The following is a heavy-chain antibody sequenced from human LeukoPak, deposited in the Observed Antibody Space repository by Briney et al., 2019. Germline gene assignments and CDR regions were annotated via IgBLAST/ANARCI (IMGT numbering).Heavy chain of an antibody. V-gene: IGHV4-4*07. CDR2: IYSSGNT. J-gene: IGHJ4*02. CDR1: GGSMRSYF. Sequence: SETLSLTCTVSGGSMRSYFWSWIRQPAGKGLEWIGRIYSSGNTNYNPSLKSRVTMSVDTSKNQFSLKLTSVTAADTAFYYCAREGPYSGRWYYFDYWGQGILVTVSS. CDR3: AREGPYSGRWYYFDY. D-gene: IGHD6-13*01.